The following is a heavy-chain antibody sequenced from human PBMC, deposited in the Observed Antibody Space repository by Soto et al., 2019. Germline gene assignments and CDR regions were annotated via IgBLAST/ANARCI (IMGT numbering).Heavy chain of an antibody. CDR1: GGSIISGY. Sequence: SETLSLTCTVSGGSIISGYWSWIRQPPGKGLEWIGYISHSGNTNYNPSVKSRVTLSVDTPKNQFSLRLSSVTTADTAVYYCAGLRGYAGSPIDYWGQGTMVTVSS. CDR2: ISHSGNT. V-gene: IGHV4-59*01. D-gene: IGHD2-15*01. CDR3: AGLRGYAGSPIDY. J-gene: IGHJ4*02.